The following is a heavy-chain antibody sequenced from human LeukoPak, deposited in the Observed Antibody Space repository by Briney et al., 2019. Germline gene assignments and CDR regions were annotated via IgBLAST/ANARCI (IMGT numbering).Heavy chain of an antibody. CDR1: GGSISSGGYY. CDR2: IYHSGST. J-gene: IGHJ4*02. V-gene: IGHV4-30-2*01. D-gene: IGHD6-13*01. Sequence: PSETLSLTCTVSGGSISSGGYYWSWIRQPPGKGLEWIGYIYHSGSTYYNPSLKSRVTISVDRSKNQFSLKLSSVTAADTAVYYCATHAITSSNWSLFDYWGQGTLVTVSS. CDR3: ATHAITSSNWSLFDY.